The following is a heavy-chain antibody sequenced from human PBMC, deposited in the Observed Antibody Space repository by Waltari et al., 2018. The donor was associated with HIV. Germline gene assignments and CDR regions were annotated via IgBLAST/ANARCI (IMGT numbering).Heavy chain of an antibody. J-gene: IGHJ4*02. Sequence: EVQLVESGGGSVQPGGSLRLSCAASGFTFSSYWMHWVRQAPGKGLVWVSRINSEGSSTSYADSVKGRFTISRDNAKNTVYLQMSSLRGDDTAVYYCARAGRDGKLPPDYWGQGTLVTVSS. D-gene: IGHD1-26*01. V-gene: IGHV3-74*01. CDR1: GFTFSSYW. CDR2: INSEGSST. CDR3: ARAGRDGKLPPDY.